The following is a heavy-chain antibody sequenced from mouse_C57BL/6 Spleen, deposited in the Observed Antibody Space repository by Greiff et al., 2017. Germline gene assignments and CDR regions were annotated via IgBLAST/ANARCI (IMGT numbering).Heavy chain of an antibody. D-gene: IGHD2-1*01. V-gene: IGHV1-9*01. CDR2: ILPGSGST. CDR3: AERDYGYYDGYYYAMDY. CDR1: GYTFTGYW. J-gene: IGHJ4*01. Sequence: VQLQQSGAELMKPGASVKLSCKATGYTFTGYWIEWVKQRPGHGLEWIGEILPGSGSTNYNEKFKGKATVTADTSSNTAYMQLSSLTSEDSAIYYCAERDYGYYDGYYYAMDYWGQGTSVTVSA.